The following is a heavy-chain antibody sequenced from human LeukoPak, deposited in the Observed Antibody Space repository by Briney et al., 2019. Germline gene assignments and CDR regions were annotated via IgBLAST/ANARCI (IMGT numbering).Heavy chain of an antibody. CDR3: ARYRGYSGYGAEGGFDP. D-gene: IGHD5-12*01. V-gene: IGHV4-61*10. CDR1: GGSISSDSYY. CDR2: IFNTGST. Sequence: PPETLSLTCTVSGGSISSDSYYWSWILQPAGKGLEWIGRIFNTGSTNSIPSLKSRVTISLDTSKNQFSLKLSSVTAADTAVYYCARYRGYSGYGAEGGFDPWGQGTLVTVSS. J-gene: IGHJ5*02.